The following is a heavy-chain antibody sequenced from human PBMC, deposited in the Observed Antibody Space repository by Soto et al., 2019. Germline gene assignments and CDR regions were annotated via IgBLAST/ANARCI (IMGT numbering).Heavy chain of an antibody. D-gene: IGHD6-19*01. V-gene: IGHV1-69*13. CDR3: VRESGGKLSSS. Sequence: SVQVSCKASGGTFSSYRINWVRHPPGQGLQWVGGIVPIYRTADYEQKFPGRVTITADESERTSYMELRSLKSQDTGVYYCVRESGGKLSSSWGQGTLVTVSS. CDR2: IVPIYRTA. J-gene: IGHJ4*02. CDR1: GGTFSSYR.